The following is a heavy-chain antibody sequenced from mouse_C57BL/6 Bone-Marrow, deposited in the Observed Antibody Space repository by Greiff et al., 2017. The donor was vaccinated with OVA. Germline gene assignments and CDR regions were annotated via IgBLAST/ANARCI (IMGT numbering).Heavy chain of an antibody. J-gene: IGHJ1*03. V-gene: IGHV14-4*01. CDR3: TVMYFDV. CDR1: GFNIKDDY. D-gene: IGHD2-13*01. CDR2: IDTENGDT. Sequence: EVQLQQSGAELVRPGASVKLSCTASGFNIKDDYMHWVKQRPEQGLEWIGWIDTENGDTEYASKFQGKATITADTSSNTDYLQLSSLTSEDTACYYCTVMYFDVWGTGTTVTVSS.